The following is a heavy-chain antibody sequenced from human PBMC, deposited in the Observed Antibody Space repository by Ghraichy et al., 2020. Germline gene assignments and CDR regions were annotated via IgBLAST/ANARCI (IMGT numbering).Heavy chain of an antibody. J-gene: IGHJ6*02. CDR3: ARETQGYSSGWYILGMDV. D-gene: IGHD6-19*01. V-gene: IGHV4-31*03. Sequence: SETLSLTCTVSGGSISSGGYYWSWIRQHPGKGLEWIGYIYYSGSTYYNPSLKSRVTISVDTSKNQFSLKLSSVTAADTAVYYCARETQGYSSGWYILGMDVWGQGTTVTVSS. CDR1: GGSISSGGYY. CDR2: IYYSGST.